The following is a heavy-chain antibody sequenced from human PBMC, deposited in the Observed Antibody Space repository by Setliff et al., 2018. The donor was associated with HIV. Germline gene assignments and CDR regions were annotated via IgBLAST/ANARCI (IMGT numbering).Heavy chain of an antibody. J-gene: IGHJ6*04. D-gene: IGHD3-3*01. Sequence: SETLSLTCAVSGYSISSGYYWGWIRQPPGKGLEWIGSFYYSGNTYYNPSLKSRVTISVDTSQNQMSLKLRRVTAADTAVYYCSKRYSDFWSGQTDVWGKGTTVTVSS. V-gene: IGHV4-38-2*01. CDR2: FYYSGNT. CDR1: GYSISSGYY. CDR3: SKRYSDFWSGQTDV.